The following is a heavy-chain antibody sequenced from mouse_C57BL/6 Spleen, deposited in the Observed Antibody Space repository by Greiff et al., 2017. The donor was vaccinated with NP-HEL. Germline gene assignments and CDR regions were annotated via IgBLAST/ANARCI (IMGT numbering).Heavy chain of an antibody. CDR1: GYSFTGYF. J-gene: IGHJ2*01. CDR3: ARKAYGYDEDFDY. D-gene: IGHD2-2*01. V-gene: IGHV1-20*01. CDR2: INPYNGDT. Sequence: VQLQQSGPELVKPGDSVKISCKASGYSFTGYFMNWVMQSHGKSLEWIGRINPYNGDTFYNQKFKGKATLTVDKSSSTAHMELRSLTSEDAAVYYCARKAYGYDEDFDYWGQGTTLTVSS.